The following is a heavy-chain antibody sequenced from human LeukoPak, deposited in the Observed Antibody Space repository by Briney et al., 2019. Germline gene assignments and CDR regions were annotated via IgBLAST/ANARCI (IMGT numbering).Heavy chain of an antibody. CDR2: IYHSGST. CDR3: ASVHSSSWSYGVDV. J-gene: IGHJ6*02. Sequence: PSQTLSLTCAVSGGSIISGGYSWSWIRQPPGKGLEWIGYIYHSGSTYYNPSLKSRVTMSLDRSKNQFSLKVSSVTAADTAVYYCASVHSSSWSYGVDVWGQGTTVTVSS. D-gene: IGHD6-13*01. V-gene: IGHV4-30-2*01. CDR1: GGSIISGGYS.